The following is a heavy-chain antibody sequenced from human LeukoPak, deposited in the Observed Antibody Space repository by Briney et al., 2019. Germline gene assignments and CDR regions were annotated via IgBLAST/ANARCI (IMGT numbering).Heavy chain of an antibody. V-gene: IGHV4-30-2*01. Sequence: SETLSLTCAVSGGSISSGGYSWSWIRQAPGKGLEWIGYIYHAGGTYYNPSLKSRVTLSVDRSKNQFSLKLRSVTAADTAVYYCARGGYSGYDFWFDPWGQGTLVTVSS. CDR3: ARGGYSGYDFWFDP. CDR2: IYHAGGT. J-gene: IGHJ5*02. D-gene: IGHD5-12*01. CDR1: GGSISSGGYS.